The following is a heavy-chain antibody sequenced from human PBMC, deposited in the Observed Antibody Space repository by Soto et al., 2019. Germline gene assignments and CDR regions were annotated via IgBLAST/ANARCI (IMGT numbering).Heavy chain of an antibody. CDR3: ARGLQQLANWFDP. V-gene: IGHV4-59*01. CDR1: GGSISSYY. Sequence: TSETLSLTCTVSGGSISSYYWSWIRQPPGKGLEWIGYIYYSGSTNYNPSLKSRVTISVDTSKNQFSLKLSSVTAADTAVYYCARGLQQLANWFDPWGQGTLVTVSS. CDR2: IYYSGST. J-gene: IGHJ5*02. D-gene: IGHD6-13*01.